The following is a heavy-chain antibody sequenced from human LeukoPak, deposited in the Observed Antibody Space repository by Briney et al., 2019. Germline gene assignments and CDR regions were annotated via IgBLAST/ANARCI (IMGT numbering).Heavy chain of an antibody. J-gene: IGHJ5*02. V-gene: IGHV1-2*02. D-gene: IGHD3-16*02. CDR3: ARDVIGGWCAP. CDR2: INPNSGGT. CDR1: GYTFTGYY. Sequence: ASVKVSCKASGYTFTGYYMHWVRQAPGQGLEWMGWINPNSGGTNYAQKFQGRVPMTRDTSISPAYMQLSRLRSDDTAVYYCARDVIGGWCAPWGQGPLVRVSS.